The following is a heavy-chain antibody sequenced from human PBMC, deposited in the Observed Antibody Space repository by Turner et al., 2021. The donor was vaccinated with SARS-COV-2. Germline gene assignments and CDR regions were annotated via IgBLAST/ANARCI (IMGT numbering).Heavy chain of an antibody. Sequence: EVQLVESGGGLVKPGGYHRLYCAASGFHFGSYSMNWIRQAPVKGLDWGTSISSSMSYIYYADSVKGRFTISRDNAKNSLYLQMNSLRAEDTAVYYCARDHRPVVVPAAKRAGSYYYGMDVWGQGTTVTVSS. J-gene: IGHJ6*02. CDR2: ISSSMSYI. D-gene: IGHD2-2*01. CDR3: ARDHRPVVVPAAKRAGSYYYGMDV. V-gene: IGHV3-21*01. CDR1: GFHFGSYS.